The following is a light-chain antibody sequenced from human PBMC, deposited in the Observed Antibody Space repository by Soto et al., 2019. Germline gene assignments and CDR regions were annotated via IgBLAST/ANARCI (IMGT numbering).Light chain of an antibody. J-gene: IGKJ1*01. CDR3: QQSKT. Sequence: EIVLTQSPGTLSLSPGERATLSCRASQSVSSNYLAWYQQKPGQAPRLLIYGASSRATGIPDRFSGSGSGTDFTLTISRREPEDFAVYYCQQSKTFGKGT. CDR2: GAS. V-gene: IGKV3-20*01. CDR1: QSVSSNY.